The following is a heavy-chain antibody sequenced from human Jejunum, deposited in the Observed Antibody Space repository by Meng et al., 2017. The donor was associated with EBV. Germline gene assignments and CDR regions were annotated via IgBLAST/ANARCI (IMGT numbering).Heavy chain of an antibody. CDR1: GFTFSDAW. J-gene: IGHJ4*02. D-gene: IGHD6-13*01. CDR3: TTGVFDDY. CDR2: IKTFNHGGTR. Sequence: EGQLVGSGGGLVEPGGSLTLSCTASGFTFSDAWMNWVRQTPGKGLEWVARIKTFNHGGTRDYAAPVKGRFTISRDDSINTLSLQMNNLKTDDTAIYYCTTGVFDDYWGRGTLVTVSS. V-gene: IGHV3-15*01.